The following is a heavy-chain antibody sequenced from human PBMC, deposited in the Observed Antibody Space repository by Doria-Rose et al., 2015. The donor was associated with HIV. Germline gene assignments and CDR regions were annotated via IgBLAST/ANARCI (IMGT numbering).Heavy chain of an antibody. J-gene: IGHJ4*02. CDR1: GGSISHYY. V-gene: IGHV4-59*01. D-gene: IGHD1-26*01. CDR3: ARVLSGTYDY. Sequence: QVQLQESGPGLVKPSETLSLTCSVSGGSISHYYWSWIRQPQGKGLEYIGDIFYTGSTNYSPFLKSRVSISIDTSKNKFSLRLSSVTAADTAVYYCARVLSGTYDYWGQGTLVTVSS. CDR2: IFYTGST.